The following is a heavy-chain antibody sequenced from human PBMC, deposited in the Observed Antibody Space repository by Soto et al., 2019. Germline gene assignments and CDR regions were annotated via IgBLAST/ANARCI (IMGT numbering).Heavy chain of an antibody. CDR2: ISGGGETT. J-gene: IGHJ4*02. Sequence: EVQLLEPGGGLAQPGGSLRLSCAASGFTFSSYAMSWVRQAPGTGLECVSVISGGGETTYYADSVKGRFTISRDHSKNTLYLQMSSLRAEDTALYFCAKDLSLNGGNTNGYFDYWGQGTRVTVSS. V-gene: IGHV3-23*01. CDR3: AKDLSLNGGNTNGYFDY. D-gene: IGHD2-15*01. CDR1: GFTFSSYA.